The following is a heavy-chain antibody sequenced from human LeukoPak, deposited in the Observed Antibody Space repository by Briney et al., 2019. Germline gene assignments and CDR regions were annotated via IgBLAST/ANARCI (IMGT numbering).Heavy chain of an antibody. D-gene: IGHD2-15*01. CDR2: IYHSGST. Sequence: SETLSLTCTVSGGSISSGGYYWSWIRQPPGKGLEWIGYIYHSGSTYYNPSLKSRVTVSVDRSKNQFSLKLSSVTAADTAVYYCAGVGGDAFDIWGQGTMVTVSS. CDR3: AGVGGDAFDI. V-gene: IGHV4-30-2*01. CDR1: GGSISSGGYY. J-gene: IGHJ3*02.